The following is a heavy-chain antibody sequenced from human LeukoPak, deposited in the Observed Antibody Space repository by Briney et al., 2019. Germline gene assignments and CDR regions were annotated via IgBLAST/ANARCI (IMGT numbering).Heavy chain of an antibody. CDR2: ISSSGSTI. D-gene: IGHD3-10*02. Sequence: PGGSLRLSCVGSGFTFSKYNMNWVRQAPGKGLEWVSYISSSGSTIYYADSVKGRFTISRDNAKNSLYLQMNSLRAEDTAVYYCAELGITMIGGVWGKGTTVTISS. V-gene: IGHV3-48*03. CDR3: AELGITMIGGV. CDR1: GFTFSKYN. J-gene: IGHJ6*04.